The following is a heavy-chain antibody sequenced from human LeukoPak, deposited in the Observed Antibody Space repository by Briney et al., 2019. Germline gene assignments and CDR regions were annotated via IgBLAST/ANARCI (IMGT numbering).Heavy chain of an antibody. V-gene: IGHV1-46*01. CDR1: GYTFTGYY. CDR3: ARRYCSGGDCPLGY. D-gene: IGHD2-15*01. Sequence: ASVKVSCKPSGYTFTGYYMHWVRQAPGQGLEWMGIINPSGGSTNYAQKFQGRVTMTRDTSTSTVYMELSGLRSEDTAVYYCARRYCSGGDCPLGYWGQGTLVTVSS. J-gene: IGHJ4*02. CDR2: INPSGGST.